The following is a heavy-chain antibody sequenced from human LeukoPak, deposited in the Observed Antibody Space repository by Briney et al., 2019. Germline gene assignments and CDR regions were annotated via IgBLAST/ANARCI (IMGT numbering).Heavy chain of an antibody. CDR3: ARDRLGPSFSVSHFDL. CDR2: INYNGAIT. V-gene: IGHV3-20*04. Sequence: GGSLRLSCATSGFTFVDYVLSWVRRAPGKGLEWLCAINYNGAITDYADSVKGRFTISRDNAKNSLYLRMDSLRAEDTALYYCARDRLGPSFSVSHFDLWGQGTLVTVSS. J-gene: IGHJ4*02. CDR1: GFTFVDYV. D-gene: IGHD3-3*02.